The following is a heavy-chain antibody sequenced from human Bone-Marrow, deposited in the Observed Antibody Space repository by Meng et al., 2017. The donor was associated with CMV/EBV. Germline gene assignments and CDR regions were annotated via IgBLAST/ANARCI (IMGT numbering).Heavy chain of an antibody. D-gene: IGHD6-6*01. V-gene: IGHV1-69*10. CDR2: IIPILGIA. J-gene: IGHJ6*02. Sequence: SVKVSCKASGGTFSSYAISWVRQAPGQGLEWMGGIIPILGIANYAQKFQGRVTITADKSTSTAYMELSSLRSEDTAVYYCARPVISTIAGRNYYYYGMDVWGQGTTVTVSS. CDR3: ARPVISTIAGRNYYYYGMDV. CDR1: GGTFSSYA.